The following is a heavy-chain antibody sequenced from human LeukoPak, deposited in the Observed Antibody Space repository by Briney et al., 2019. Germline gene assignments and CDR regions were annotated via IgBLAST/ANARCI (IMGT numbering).Heavy chain of an antibody. Sequence: GGSLRLSCGASGFTFSSYAMSWVRQAPGKGLEWVSAITGSGDSTYYADSVKGRFTISRDNSKNTLFLQVNSLRAEDTAIYYCARRAKLGSSGCFDYWGQGTLVTVSS. V-gene: IGHV3-23*01. CDR3: ARRAKLGSSGCFDY. CDR1: GFTFSSYA. D-gene: IGHD6-19*01. J-gene: IGHJ4*02. CDR2: ITGSGDST.